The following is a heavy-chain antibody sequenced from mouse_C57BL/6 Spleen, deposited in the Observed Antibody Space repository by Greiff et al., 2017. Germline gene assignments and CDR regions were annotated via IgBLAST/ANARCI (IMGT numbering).Heavy chain of an antibody. J-gene: IGHJ1*03. D-gene: IGHD1-2*01. Sequence: LQESGAELVRPGASVTLSCKASGYTFTDYEMHWVKQTPVHGLEWIGAIDPETGGTAYNQKFKGKAILTADKSSSTAYMELRSLTSEDSAVYYCTRTSLLRHWYFDVWGTGTTVTVSS. CDR1: GYTFTDYE. CDR2: IDPETGGT. CDR3: TRTSLLRHWYFDV. V-gene: IGHV1-15*01.